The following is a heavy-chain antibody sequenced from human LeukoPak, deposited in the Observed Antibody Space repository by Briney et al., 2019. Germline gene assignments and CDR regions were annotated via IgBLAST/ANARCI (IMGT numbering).Heavy chain of an antibody. CDR3: ARPVVLGAYLRGAYYFDS. V-gene: IGHV3-15*01. CDR2: IKSKADGGTT. D-gene: IGHD3-16*01. CDR1: GFTFSYAW. J-gene: IGHJ4*02. Sequence: GGSLRLSCAASGFTFSYAWMTWVRQAPGKGLEWVGRIKSKADGGTTDYAAPGKGRFTISRGDSENTLYLQMNSLRVEDTAVYYCARPVVLGAYLRGAYYFDSWGQGTLVTVSS.